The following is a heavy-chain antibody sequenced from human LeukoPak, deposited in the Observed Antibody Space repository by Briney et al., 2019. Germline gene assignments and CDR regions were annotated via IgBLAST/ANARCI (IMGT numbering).Heavy chain of an antibody. CDR2: ISYDGSNK. CDR3: ARDPLGRVYSNYYFDY. D-gene: IGHD4-11*01. V-gene: IGHV3-30-3*01. Sequence: QSGGSLRLSCAASGFTFSSYAMHWVRQAPGKGLEWVAVISYDGSNKYYADSVKGRFTISRDNSKNTLYLQMNSLRAEDTAVYYCARDPLGRVYSNYYFDYWGQGTLVTVSS. CDR1: GFTFSSYA. J-gene: IGHJ4*02.